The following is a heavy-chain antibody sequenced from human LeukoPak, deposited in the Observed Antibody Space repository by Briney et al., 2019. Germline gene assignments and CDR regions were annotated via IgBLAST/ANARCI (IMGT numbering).Heavy chain of an antibody. V-gene: IGHV4-4*02. CDR1: GGSISSSNW. Sequence: SETLSLTCAVSGGSISSSNWWSWVRQPPGKGLEWIGEIYHSGSTNYNPSLKSRVTISVDKSKNQFSLKLSSVTAADTAVYYCAREGDYYGSGSYDYWGQGTLVTVSS. J-gene: IGHJ4*02. CDR2: IYHSGST. CDR3: AREGDYYGSGSYDY. D-gene: IGHD3-10*01.